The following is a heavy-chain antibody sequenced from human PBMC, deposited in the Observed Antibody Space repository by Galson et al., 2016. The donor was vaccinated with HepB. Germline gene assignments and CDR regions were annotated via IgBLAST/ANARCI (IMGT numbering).Heavy chain of an antibody. J-gene: IGHJ4*02. D-gene: IGHD4-23*01. CDR3: AKDLLRWSFDY. CDR2: ISSDGTST. V-gene: IGHV3-48*01. CDR1: GFTFSGYT. Sequence: SLRLSCAASGFTFSGYTMNWVRQAPGKGLEWVSHISSDGTSTQYADSVKGRFTISRDNSKNTLYLQMNSLRAEDTAVYYCAKDLLRWSFDYWGQGTLVTVSS.